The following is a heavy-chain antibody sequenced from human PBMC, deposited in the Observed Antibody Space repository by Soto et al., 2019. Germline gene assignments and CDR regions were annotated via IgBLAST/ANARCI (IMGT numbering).Heavy chain of an antibody. V-gene: IGHV3-23*01. CDR2: ISGSGGST. CDR1: GFTFSSYA. Sequence: GGSLRLSCAASGFTFSSYAMSWVRQAPGKGLEWVSAISGSGGSTYYADSVKGRFTISRDNSKNTLYLQMNSLRAEDTAVYYCAKDWHDSSGYYYMAMEKLAFDIWGQGTMVTVS. CDR3: AKDWHDSSGYYYMAMEKLAFDI. J-gene: IGHJ3*02. D-gene: IGHD3-22*01.